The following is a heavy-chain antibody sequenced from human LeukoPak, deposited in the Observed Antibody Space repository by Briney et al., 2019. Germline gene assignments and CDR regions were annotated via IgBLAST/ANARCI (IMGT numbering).Heavy chain of an antibody. Sequence: GRSLRLSCAASGFTFSSYAMHWVRQAPGKGLEWVAVISYDGSNKYYADSVKGRFTISRDNSKNTLYLQMNSLRAEDTAVYYCARDPNSGSYIDYWGQGTLVTVSS. V-gene: IGHV3-30-3*01. CDR3: ARDPNSGSYIDY. CDR2: ISYDGSNK. CDR1: GFTFSSYA. J-gene: IGHJ4*02. D-gene: IGHD1-26*01.